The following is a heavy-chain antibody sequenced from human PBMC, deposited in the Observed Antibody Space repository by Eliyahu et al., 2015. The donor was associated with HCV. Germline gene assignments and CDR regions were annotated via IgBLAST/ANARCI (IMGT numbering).Heavy chain of an antibody. D-gene: IGHD3-22*01. V-gene: IGHV4-34*01. Sequence: QVQLQQWGAGLLKPSETLSLTCAVYGGSFSGYYWSWIRQPPGKGLEWIGEINHSGSTNYNPSLKSRVTISVDTSKNQFSLKLSSVTAADTAVYYCAGSYDSSGYYLDYFDYWGQGTLVTVSS. J-gene: IGHJ4*02. CDR2: INHSGST. CDR1: GGSFSGYY. CDR3: AGSYDSSGYYLDYFDY.